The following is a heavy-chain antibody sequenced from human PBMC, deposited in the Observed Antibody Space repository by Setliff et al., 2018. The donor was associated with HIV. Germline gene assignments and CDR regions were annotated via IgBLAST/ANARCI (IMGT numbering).Heavy chain of an antibody. CDR2: IYTSGSS. CDR3: ARAPTVVTLLDY. CDR1: GGSISSGSYY. D-gene: IGHD4-17*01. V-gene: IGHV4-61*09. Sequence: SETLSLTCSVSGGSISSGSYYWSWIRQPAGKGLEWIGHIYTSGSSTYNPSLKSRVTISRDTSKNQFSLKLSSVTAAGTAVYYCARAPTVVTLLDYWGQGTLVTVSS. J-gene: IGHJ4*02.